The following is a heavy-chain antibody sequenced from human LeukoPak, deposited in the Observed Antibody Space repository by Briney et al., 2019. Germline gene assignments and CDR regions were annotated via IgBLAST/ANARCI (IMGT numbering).Heavy chain of an antibody. J-gene: IGHJ6*02. CDR3: ARDLLDICWSNSYYFGMDV. CDR1: GYTFIGYY. CDR2: INPDSGGT. Sequence: ASVKVSCKASGYTFIGYYIHWVRQAPGQGLEWMGWINPDSGGTNYAQRFQGRVTMTRDTSISTAYMELSSLRSDDTAVYYCARDLLDICWSNSYYFGMDVWGQGTTVTVSS. D-gene: IGHD3/OR15-3a*01. V-gene: IGHV1-2*02.